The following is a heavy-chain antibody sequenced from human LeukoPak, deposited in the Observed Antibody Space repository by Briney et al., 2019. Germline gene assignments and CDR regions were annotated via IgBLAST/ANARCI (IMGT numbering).Heavy chain of an antibody. CDR2: ISSTGGTT. D-gene: IGHD2-15*01. V-gene: IGHV3-23*01. CDR1: GFTVSSNY. Sequence: GGSLRLSCAASGFTVSSNYMSWVRQAPGKGLEWVSSISSTGGTTYYADSVKGRFTISRDNSNNTLYLQMNSLRAEDTAIYYCAKNGDRGAYCTGGTCYPYFYYYMDVWGKGTTVTI. CDR3: AKNGDRGAYCTGGTCYPYFYYYMDV. J-gene: IGHJ6*03.